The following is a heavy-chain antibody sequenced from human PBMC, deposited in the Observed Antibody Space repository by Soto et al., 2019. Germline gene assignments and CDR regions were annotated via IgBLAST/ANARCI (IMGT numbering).Heavy chain of an antibody. Sequence: GSLRLSCAASGFTFSTYWMDWVRQTPGKGLEWVANINQDGSEKNYVDSVKGRFTIYRDNAKNSLYLQMSSLTAEDSALYYCSRSLNSWGQGTLVTVSS. CDR2: INQDGSEK. CDR1: GFTFSTYW. CDR3: SRSLNS. V-gene: IGHV3-7*01. J-gene: IGHJ4*02.